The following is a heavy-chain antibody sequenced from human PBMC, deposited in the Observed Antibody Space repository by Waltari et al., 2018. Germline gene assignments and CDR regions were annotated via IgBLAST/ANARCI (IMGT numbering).Heavy chain of an antibody. CDR1: GFIFSNYW. CDR3: AKDNVRRWDY. V-gene: IGHV3-7*04. D-gene: IGHD2-15*01. Sequence: EVQLVESGGGLVQPGGSLRLSCAASGFIFSNYWMSWVRQAPGKGLGWVAEIKEDGSAKYYVDSVKGRFTISRDNAKNSLYLQMNSLRAEDTAVYYCAKDNVRRWDYWGQGTLVTVSS. CDR2: IKEDGSAK. J-gene: IGHJ4*02.